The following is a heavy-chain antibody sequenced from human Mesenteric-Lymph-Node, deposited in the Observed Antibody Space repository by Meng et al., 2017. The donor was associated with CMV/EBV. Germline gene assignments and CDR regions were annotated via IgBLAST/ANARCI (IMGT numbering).Heavy chain of an antibody. CDR3: ARVDRSRWLGAYYYGMDV. Sequence: GGSLRLSCAASGFTFSSYAMHWVRQAPGKGLEWVAVISYDGSNKYYADSVKGRFTISRDNSKNTLYLQMNSLRAEDTAVYYCARVDRSRWLGAYYYGMDVWGQGTTVTVSS. CDR1: GFTFSSYA. V-gene: IGHV3-30-3*01. D-gene: IGHD6-19*01. CDR2: ISYDGSNK. J-gene: IGHJ6*02.